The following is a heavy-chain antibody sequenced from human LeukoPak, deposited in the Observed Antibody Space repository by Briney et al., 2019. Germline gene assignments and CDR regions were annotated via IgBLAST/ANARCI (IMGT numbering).Heavy chain of an antibody. D-gene: IGHD5-18*01. J-gene: IGHJ4*02. CDR3: AKAGYGYSYGVFDY. CDR1: GGSISSYY. Sequence: KPSETLSLTCTVSGGSISSYYWSWIRQPAGKGLEWIGRIYTSGSTNYNPSLKSRVTMSVDTSKNQFSLKLSSVTAADTAVYYCAKAGYGYSYGVFDYWGQGTLVTVSS. CDR2: IYTSGST. V-gene: IGHV4-4*07.